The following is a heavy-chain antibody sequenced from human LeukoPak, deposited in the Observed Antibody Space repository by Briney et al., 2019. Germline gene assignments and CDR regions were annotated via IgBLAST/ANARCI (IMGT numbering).Heavy chain of an antibody. CDR1: GFTFSSYS. J-gene: IGHJ6*03. V-gene: IGHV3-48*01. D-gene: IGHD4-17*01. Sequence: PGGSLRLSCAASGFTFSSYSMNWVRQAPGKGLEWVSYISSSSSTIYYADSVKGRFTISRDNAKNSLYLQMNSLRAEDTAVYYCARALYGDYNYYYYYMDVWGKGTTVTVSS. CDR3: ARALYGDYNYYYYYMDV. CDR2: ISSSSSTI.